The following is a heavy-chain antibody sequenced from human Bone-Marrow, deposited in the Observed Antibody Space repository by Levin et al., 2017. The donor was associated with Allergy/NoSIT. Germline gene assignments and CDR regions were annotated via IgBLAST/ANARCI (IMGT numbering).Heavy chain of an antibody. CDR1: GISFTDYY. D-gene: IGHD6-19*01. J-gene: IGHJ4*02. Sequence: PGGSLRLSCVASGISFTDYYMSWIRQAPGKGLEWLSFISTSSNYANYADSVKGRFTISRDDAKNSLYLEMNSLKVEDTAIYYCARGGAGPFDHWGQGALVTVSS. CDR3: ARGGAGPFDH. CDR2: ISTSSNYA. V-gene: IGHV3-11*05.